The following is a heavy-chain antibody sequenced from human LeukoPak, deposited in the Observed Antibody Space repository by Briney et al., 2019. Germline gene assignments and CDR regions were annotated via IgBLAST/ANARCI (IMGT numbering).Heavy chain of an antibody. J-gene: IGHJ5*02. CDR2: ISSSSSYI. CDR1: GGSFSGYY. V-gene: IGHV3-21*01. Sequence: ETLSLTCAVYGGSFSGYYWSWIRQPPGKGLEWVSSISSSSSYIYYADSVKGRFTISRDNAKNSLYLQMNSLRAEDTAVYYCARERRLRFDPWGQGTLVTVSP. D-gene: IGHD5-12*01. CDR3: ARERRLRFDP.